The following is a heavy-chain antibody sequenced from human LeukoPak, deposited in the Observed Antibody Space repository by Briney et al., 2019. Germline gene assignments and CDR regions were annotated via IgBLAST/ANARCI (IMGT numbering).Heavy chain of an antibody. D-gene: IGHD6-19*01. J-gene: IGHJ4*02. CDR1: GDSVSSNSAA. CDR3: ARAYSSGWYELRLAFDY. CDR2: TYYRSKWYN. Sequence: SQTLSLTCAISGDSVSSNSAAWNWIRQSPSRGLEWLGRTYYRSKWYNDYAVSVKSRITINPDTSKNQFSLQLNSVTPEDTAVYYCARAYSSGWYELRLAFDYWGQGTLVTVSS. V-gene: IGHV6-1*01.